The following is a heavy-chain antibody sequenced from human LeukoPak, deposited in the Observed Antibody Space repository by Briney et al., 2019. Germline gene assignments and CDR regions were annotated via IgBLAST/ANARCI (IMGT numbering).Heavy chain of an antibody. J-gene: IGHJ4*02. CDR1: GFTFNSYT. Sequence: GGSLRLSCAVSGFTFNSYTMNWVRQAPGKGLEGISYISRNGTTIYYADSVKGGFTISRDNAKNSLYLQMNSLRSEDTGLYFCARDLGSGDHGLLVWGQGTLLTVSS. CDR2: ISRNGTTI. CDR3: ARDLGSGDHGLLV. V-gene: IGHV3-48*01. D-gene: IGHD2-21*02.